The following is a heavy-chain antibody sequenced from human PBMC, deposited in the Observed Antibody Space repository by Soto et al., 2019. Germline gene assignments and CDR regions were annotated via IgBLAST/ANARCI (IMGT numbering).Heavy chain of an antibody. CDR2: IHYTGST. J-gene: IGHJ4*02. CDR3: AREAGYSHGYEY. V-gene: IGHV4-30-4*01. Sequence: QVQLQESGSGLVKPSQTLSLICTVSGGSISIDDSYWHWIRQSPEKGLEWIGYIHYTGSTSYNPSLERRLSMSVDTSKNQFSLKLRSVTAADTAIYYCAREAGYSHGYEYWGQGAPVTVSS. D-gene: IGHD5-18*01. CDR1: GGSISIDDSY.